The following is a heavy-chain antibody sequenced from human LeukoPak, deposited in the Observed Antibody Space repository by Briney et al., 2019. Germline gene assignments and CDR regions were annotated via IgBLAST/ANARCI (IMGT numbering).Heavy chain of an antibody. CDR2: IYHSGST. CDR1: GGSISTYY. J-gene: IGHJ4*02. V-gene: IGHV4-59*01. D-gene: IGHD5-12*01. Sequence: NPSETLSLTCTLSGGSISTYYWSWIRQPPGKGLEWIGYIYHSGSTNCNPSLKSRVTISVDTSKNQFSLKLSSVTAADTAVYYCARGGGYASPIGYWGQGALVTVSS. CDR3: ARGGGYASPIGY.